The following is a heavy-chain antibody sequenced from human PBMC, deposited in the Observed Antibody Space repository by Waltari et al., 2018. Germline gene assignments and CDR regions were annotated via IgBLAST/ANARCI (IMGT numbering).Heavy chain of an antibody. D-gene: IGHD2-8*02. CDR3: VRLEDCTGPGGNCYSGDSFAMDV. CDR2: INHAGYT. CDR1: GGSLSSYY. J-gene: IGHJ6*02. V-gene: IGHV4-34*02. Sequence: QLQLQQWGAGVLQPSEPLSLTCAVYGGSLSSYYWGWIRQPPGEGLEWIGEINHAGYTNYNPSLRSRVTLLVDTSKSQFSLKLNSVTAADTAVYYCVRLEDCTGPGGNCYSGDSFAMDVWGQGTTVTVSS.